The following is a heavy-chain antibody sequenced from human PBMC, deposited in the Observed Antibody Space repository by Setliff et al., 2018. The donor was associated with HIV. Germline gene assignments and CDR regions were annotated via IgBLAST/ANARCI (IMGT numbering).Heavy chain of an antibody. J-gene: IGHJ4*02. CDR3: ATTEGGYTVNSDSSGSRYFDH. D-gene: IGHD3-22*01. Sequence: ASVKVSCKASGYTFAGYIIHWLRQAPGQGPEWLGWINTEHGGAYYAQNFQGRVSVTRDTSISTVYMELRSLKSDDTAIYYCATTEGGYTVNSDSSGSRYFDHWGQGTLVTVSS. CDR1: GYTFAGYI. V-gene: IGHV1-2*02. CDR2: INTEHGGA.